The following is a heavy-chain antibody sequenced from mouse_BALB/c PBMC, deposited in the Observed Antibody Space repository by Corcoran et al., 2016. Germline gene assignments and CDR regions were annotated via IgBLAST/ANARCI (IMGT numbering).Heavy chain of an antibody. V-gene: IGHV9-1*02. D-gene: IGHD2-1*01. Sequence: QIQLVQSGPELKKPGETVKISCKASGYTFTNYGMNWVKQAPGKGLKWMDWINTYTGEPTYADDFKGRFAFSLETSASTAYLQINNLKNEDMATYFCASGNPYAMDYWGQGTSVTVSS. J-gene: IGHJ4*01. CDR1: GYTFTNYG. CDR2: INTYTGEP. CDR3: ASGNPYAMDY.